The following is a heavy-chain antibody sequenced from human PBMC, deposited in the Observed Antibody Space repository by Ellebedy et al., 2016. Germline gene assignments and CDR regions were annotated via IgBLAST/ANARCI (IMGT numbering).Heavy chain of an antibody. J-gene: IGHJ3*02. CDR2: IIPVVGPA. Sequence: SVKVSCXASGGTLSNYAIAWVRQAPRQGLEWMGGIIPVVGPANYAPKFQGRVTITADEFMSTVYMELRSLRSEDTAVYYCAREGVYGSYSQPTPEYAFDIWGQGTMVTVSS. CDR1: GGTLSNYA. CDR3: AREGVYGSYSQPTPEYAFDI. V-gene: IGHV1-69*13. D-gene: IGHD4-23*01.